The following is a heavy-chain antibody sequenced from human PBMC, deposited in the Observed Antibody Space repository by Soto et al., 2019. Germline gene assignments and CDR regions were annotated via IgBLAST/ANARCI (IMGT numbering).Heavy chain of an antibody. V-gene: IGHV1-69*01. CDR2: IMRMFETV. Sequence: SVKVSFKASGGTFDNYAVSWVRQAPGQGLEWLGGIMRMFETVNYAQRFQCRLTIAADESTSTAYMALTSLTTADTAIYFCERGLGTVDSGMDVLGQVATVTVAS. CDR3: ERGLGTVDSGMDV. CDR1: GGTFDNYA. J-gene: IGHJ6*02. D-gene: IGHD4-17*01.